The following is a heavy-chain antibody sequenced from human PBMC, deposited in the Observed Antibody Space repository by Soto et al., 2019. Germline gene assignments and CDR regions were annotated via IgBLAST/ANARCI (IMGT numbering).Heavy chain of an antibody. CDR2: IYYSGRT. V-gene: IGHV4-31*03. J-gene: IGHJ6*02. CDR3: ARDTRVDIAMVQPDYLYGMDV. D-gene: IGHD5-18*01. Sequence: NPSETLSLTCTVSGGSISSGAYYWSWIRQHPGKGLEWIGYIYYSGRTYYNLSLKSRVTISVDTSKNQFSLELSSVTAADTAVYYCARDTRVDIAMVQPDYLYGMDVWGQGTTVTVSS. CDR1: GGSISSGAYY.